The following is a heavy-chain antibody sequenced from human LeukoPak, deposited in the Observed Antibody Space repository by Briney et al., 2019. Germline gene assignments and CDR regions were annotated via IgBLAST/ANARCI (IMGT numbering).Heavy chain of an antibody. CDR2: IYPSGGST. CDR1: GYTFTSYY. D-gene: IGHD2-15*01. V-gene: IGHV1-46*01. Sequence: ASVKVSCKASGYTFTSYYMHWVRQAPGQGLEWVGIIYPSGGSTSYAQKFQGRVNMTRDTSTSTVYMELSSLGSEDTAVYYCARDSVPPGGYCDYWGQGTRDTVSS. CDR3: ARDSVPPGGYCDY. J-gene: IGHJ4*02.